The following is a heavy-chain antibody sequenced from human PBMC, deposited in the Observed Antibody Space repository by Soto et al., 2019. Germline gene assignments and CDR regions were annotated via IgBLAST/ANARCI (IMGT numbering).Heavy chain of an antibody. Sequence: QVRLQESGPGLVKPSETLSLSCLVSGDSVGNGPYYWSWIRQSPREGLEWIAYIYYSGSTNVNPSLASRVNISIDMSKNQFLLELRAVTAADAAVYFCARVGSSCHSGGCYYYYGLGVWGQGTTVAISS. CDR3: ARVGSSCHSGGCYYYYGLGV. CDR1: GDSVGNGPYY. J-gene: IGHJ6*02. CDR2: IYYSGST. D-gene: IGHD1-26*01. V-gene: IGHV4-61*01.